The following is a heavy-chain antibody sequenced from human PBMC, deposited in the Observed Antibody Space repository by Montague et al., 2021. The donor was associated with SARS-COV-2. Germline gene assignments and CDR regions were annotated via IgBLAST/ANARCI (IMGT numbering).Heavy chain of an antibody. J-gene: IGHJ4*02. Sequence: SLRLSCAASGFTFSSYWMSWVRQAPGKGLEWVASIKEDGSEKDYVESVXGLFTISRDNAKNSLHLQMNSLRADDTAVYYCARDFAHYTGYVAGYFDYWGQGTLVTVSS. D-gene: IGHD5-12*01. CDR2: IKEDGSEK. CDR1: GFTFSSYW. V-gene: IGHV3-7*05. CDR3: ARDFAHYTGYVAGYFDY.